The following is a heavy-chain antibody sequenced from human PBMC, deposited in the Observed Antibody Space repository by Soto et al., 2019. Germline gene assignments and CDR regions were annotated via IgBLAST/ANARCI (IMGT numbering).Heavy chain of an antibody. CDR1: GFTFSSYG. CDR3: AKDEDYYGSGRKGMDV. Sequence: QVQLVESGGGVVQTGRSLRLSCAASGFTFSSYGMHWVRQAPGKGLEWVAVISYDGSNKYYADSVKGRFTISRDNSKNTLYLQMNSLRAEDTAVYYCAKDEDYYGSGRKGMDVWGQGTTVTVSS. J-gene: IGHJ6*02. D-gene: IGHD3-10*01. V-gene: IGHV3-30*18. CDR2: ISYDGSNK.